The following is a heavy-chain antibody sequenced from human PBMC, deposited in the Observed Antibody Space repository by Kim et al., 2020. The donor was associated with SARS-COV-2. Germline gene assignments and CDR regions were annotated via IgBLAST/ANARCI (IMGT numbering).Heavy chain of an antibody. CDR2: T. V-gene: IGHV4-4*08. CDR3: ARSMLWFGEFDS. J-gene: IGHJ4*02. Sequence: TNYNPSHKSRVTRSTDTSKNQFSLRLSSVTVADTAVYYCARSMLWFGEFDSWGQGTLVTVSS. D-gene: IGHD3-10*01.